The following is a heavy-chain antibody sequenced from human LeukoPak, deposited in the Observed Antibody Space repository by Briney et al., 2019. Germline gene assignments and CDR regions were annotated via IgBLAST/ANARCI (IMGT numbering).Heavy chain of an antibody. CDR3: ARGSYYDSSGYYYYYYYYMDV. J-gene: IGHJ6*03. V-gene: IGHV4-34*01. CDR1: GGSFSGYY. CDR2: INHSGST. D-gene: IGHD3-22*01. Sequence: PSETLSLTCAVYGGSFSGYYWSWIRQPPGKGLEWIGEINHSGSTNYNPSLKSRVTISVDTSKNQFSLKLSSVTAADTAVYYCARGSYYDSSGYYYYYYYYMDVWGKGTTVTISS.